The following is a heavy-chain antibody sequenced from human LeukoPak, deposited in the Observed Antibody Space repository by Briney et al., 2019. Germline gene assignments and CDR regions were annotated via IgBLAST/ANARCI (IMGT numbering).Heavy chain of an antibody. J-gene: IGHJ4*02. CDR3: ARYGNYGDYVDY. CDR2: IYYSGST. D-gene: IGHD4-17*01. V-gene: IGHV4-39*01. Sequence: SETLSLTCTVSGGSISSSSYYWGWIRQPPGKGLEWIGSIYYSGSTYYNPSLKSRVTISVDTSKNQFSLKLSSVTAADTAVYYCARYGNYGDYVDYWGQGTLVTVSS. CDR1: GGSISSSSYY.